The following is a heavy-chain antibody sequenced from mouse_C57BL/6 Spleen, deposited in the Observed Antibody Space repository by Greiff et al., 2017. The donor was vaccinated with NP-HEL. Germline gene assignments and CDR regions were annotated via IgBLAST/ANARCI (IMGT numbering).Heavy chain of an antibody. CDR1: GFTFSDYG. CDR2: ISSGSSTI. V-gene: IGHV5-17*01. CDR3: ATTMVTTFAY. J-gene: IGHJ3*01. Sequence: EVMLVESGGGLVKPGGSLKLSCAASGFTFSDYGMHWVRQAPEKGLEWVAYISSGSSTIYYADTVKGRFTISRDNAKNTLFLQMTSLRSEDTAMYYCATTMVTTFAYWGQGTLVTVSA. D-gene: IGHD2-2*01.